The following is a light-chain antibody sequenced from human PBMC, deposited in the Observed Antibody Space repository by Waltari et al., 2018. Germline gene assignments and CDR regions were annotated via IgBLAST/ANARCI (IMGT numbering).Light chain of an antibody. CDR3: HHLLAKHP. CDR1: QNVATH. Sequence: DIVLTQSPATLALSPGERATRSCRASQNVATHLSWSLTKPGPAPRLLIYDASTRATGIPSSFRVRASSPDFSLTISTLEPEDFAIYYCHHLLAKHPFPQGTRL. CDR2: DAS. J-gene: IGKJ5*01. V-gene: IGKV3-11*01.